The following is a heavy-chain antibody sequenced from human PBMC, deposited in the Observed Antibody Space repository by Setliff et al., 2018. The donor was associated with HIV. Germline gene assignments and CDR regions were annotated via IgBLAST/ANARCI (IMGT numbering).Heavy chain of an antibody. Sequence: SETLSLTCAVSGYSVSSGYYWGWIRQPPGKGLEWTASIYYSGSTHYAPSLKSRVTISVDTSKNQFSLKLTSVTAADTAVYFCARVVPREVAPGGFDIWGQGTMVTVSS. D-gene: IGHD5-12*01. V-gene: IGHV4-38-2*01. CDR3: ARVVPREVAPGGFDI. CDR2: IYYSGST. J-gene: IGHJ3*02. CDR1: GYSVSSGYY.